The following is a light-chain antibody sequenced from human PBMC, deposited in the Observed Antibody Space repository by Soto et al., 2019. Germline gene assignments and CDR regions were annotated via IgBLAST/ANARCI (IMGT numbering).Light chain of an antibody. CDR1: YIGTKS. Sequence: SYELTQPPSVSVAPGQTAKITCGGNYIGTKSVHWYQQKPGQAPALVVYDDSVRPSGIPERFSGSNSGNTATLTISRVEAGDEADYYCQVWDSSSDHRVFGGGTKLTVL. CDR3: QVWDSSSDHRV. V-gene: IGLV3-21*02. J-gene: IGLJ2*01. CDR2: DDS.